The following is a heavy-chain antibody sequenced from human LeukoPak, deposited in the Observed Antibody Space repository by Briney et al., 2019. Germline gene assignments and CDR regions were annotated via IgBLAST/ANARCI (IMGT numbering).Heavy chain of an antibody. V-gene: IGHV1-2*02. CDR1: GYTFTGYD. CDR2: INSKTGGT. CDR3: ARDVSGSLDY. J-gene: IGHJ4*02. D-gene: IGHD5-12*01. Sequence: GASVKVSCKASGYTFTGYDIHWVRQAPGQGLEWMGRINSKTGGTTYVQKFQGRVAMTRDTSISTAYMELNSLRSGDTAIYYCARDVSGSLDYWGQGTLVTVSS.